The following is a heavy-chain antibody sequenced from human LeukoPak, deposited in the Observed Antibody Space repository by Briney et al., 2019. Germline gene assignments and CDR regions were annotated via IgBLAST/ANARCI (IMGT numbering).Heavy chain of an antibody. J-gene: IGHJ4*02. CDR2: ISSSSSTI. V-gene: IGHV3-48*01. CDR3: ARVRSGRWSSYFDY. D-gene: IGHD4-23*01. Sequence: PGGSLRLSCAASGFTFSTYNMNWVRQAPGKGLEWLSYISSSSSTIYYADSVKGRFTISRDNAKNSLYLQMNSLRAEDTAVYYCARVRSGRWSSYFDYWGQGTLVTVSS. CDR1: GFTFSTYN.